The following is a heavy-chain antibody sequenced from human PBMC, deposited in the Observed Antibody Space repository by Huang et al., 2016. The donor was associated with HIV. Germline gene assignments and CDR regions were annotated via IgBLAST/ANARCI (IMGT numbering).Heavy chain of an antibody. J-gene: IGHJ4*02. V-gene: IGHV3-30*18. CDR3: AKDGNYGGNAYHFDY. D-gene: IGHD2-15*01. CDR2: VSYDGSNK. Sequence: QVQLVESGGGVVQPGRSLRLSCEASGFPFSSYGMHWVRQAPGKGLGWVAAVSYDGSNKYYADSVKGRFTISRDNSKSTLYLQMNSLRPEDAALYYCAKDGNYGGNAYHFDYWGLGILVTVSS. CDR1: GFPFSSYG.